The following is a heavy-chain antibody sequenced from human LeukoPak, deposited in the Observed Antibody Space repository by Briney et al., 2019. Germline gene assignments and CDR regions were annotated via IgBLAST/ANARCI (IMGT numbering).Heavy chain of an antibody. CDR1: GGSISSGLYY. Sequence: SQTLSLTCTVSGGSISSGLYYWSWLRQPAGKGLEWIGRIYTSGNTNYNPSLKSRVTISVDMSTNQFSLKLSSVTAADTAVYYCASGRYYYYMDVWGKGTTVTVSS. CDR2: IYTSGNT. CDR3: ASGRYYYYMDV. V-gene: IGHV4-61*02. J-gene: IGHJ6*03.